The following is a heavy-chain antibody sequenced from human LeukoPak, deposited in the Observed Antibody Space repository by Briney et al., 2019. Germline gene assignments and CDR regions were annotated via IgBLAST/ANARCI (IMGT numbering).Heavy chain of an antibody. D-gene: IGHD4-17*01. V-gene: IGHV1-18*01. J-gene: IGHJ4*02. CDR2: ISTYTGNS. Sequence: GASVKVSCTASGYTFSNYVLTWVRQAPGQGLEWMGRISTYTGNSNYAQKFQDRVTMTTDTSTSTAYMELRNLSSDDTAVYSCARTMTTGTTHGELDFWGQGTLVTVSS. CDR3: ARTMTTGTTHGELDF. CDR1: GYTFSNYV.